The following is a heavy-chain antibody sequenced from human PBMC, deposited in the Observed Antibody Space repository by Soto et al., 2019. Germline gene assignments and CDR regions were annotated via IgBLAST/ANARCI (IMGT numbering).Heavy chain of an antibody. Sequence: GVSVKVSCKASGYTFTGYYMHWVRQAPGQGLEWMGWIAPNSGGTNYAQKFQGMVTMTRDTSVSTAYMELSRLRSDDTAVYYCARDIAVAGTGWFDPWGQGTLVTVSS. CDR1: GYTFTGYY. J-gene: IGHJ5*02. CDR3: ARDIAVAGTGWFDP. D-gene: IGHD6-19*01. V-gene: IGHV1-2*02. CDR2: IAPNSGGT.